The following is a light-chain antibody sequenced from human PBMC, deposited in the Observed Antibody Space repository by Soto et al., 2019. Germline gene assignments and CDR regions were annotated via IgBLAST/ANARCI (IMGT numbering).Light chain of an antibody. CDR2: AAS. Sequence: DIQMTQSPSSLSASVGDRVTITCRASQDISNYLAWYQQKAGKVPKLLIYAASTLQSGVPPRFTGSASGTDITLTISSLQPEDVATYYCQKYDSAPLTFGGGTKVEIK. J-gene: IGKJ4*01. V-gene: IGKV1-27*01. CDR1: QDISNY. CDR3: QKYDSAPLT.